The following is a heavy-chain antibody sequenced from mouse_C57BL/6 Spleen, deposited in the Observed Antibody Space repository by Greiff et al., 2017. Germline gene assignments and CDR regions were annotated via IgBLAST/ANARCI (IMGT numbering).Heavy chain of an antibody. D-gene: IGHD1-1*01. CDR3: ARNWPLNYYGSSYDAMDY. V-gene: IGHV2-2*01. CDR2: IWSGGST. Sequence: QVQLQQSGPGLVQPSQSLSITCTVSGFSLTSYGVHWVRQSPGKGLEWLGVIWSGGSTDYNAAFISRLSISKDNSKSQVFFKMNSLQADDTAIYYCARNWPLNYYGSSYDAMDYWGQGTSVTVSS. CDR1: GFSLTSYG. J-gene: IGHJ4*01.